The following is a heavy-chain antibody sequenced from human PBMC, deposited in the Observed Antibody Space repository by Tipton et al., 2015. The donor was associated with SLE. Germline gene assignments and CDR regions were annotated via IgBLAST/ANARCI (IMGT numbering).Heavy chain of an antibody. CDR3: ARANGDYGQDY. CDR2: IYYSGST. D-gene: IGHD4-17*01. V-gene: IGHV4-59*11. Sequence: LRLSCTVSGGSISSHYWSWIRQPPGKGLEWIGYIYYSGSTNYNPSLKSRVTISVDKSKNQFSLKLSSVTAADTAVYYCARANGDYGQDYWGQGTLVTVSS. J-gene: IGHJ4*02. CDR1: GGSISSHY.